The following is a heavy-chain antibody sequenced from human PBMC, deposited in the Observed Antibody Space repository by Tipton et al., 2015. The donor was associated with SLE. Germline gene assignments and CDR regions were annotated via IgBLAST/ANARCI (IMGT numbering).Heavy chain of an antibody. CDR3: AREVVGADDAFDI. V-gene: IGHV4-61*01. D-gene: IGHD1-26*01. Sequence: TLSLTCTVSGGSISSSSYYWGWIRQPPGKGLEWIGYIYYSGSTNYNPSLKSRVTISVDTSKNQFSLKLSSVTAADTAVYYCAREVVGADDAFDIWGQGTMVTVSS. J-gene: IGHJ3*02. CDR2: IYYSGST. CDR1: GGSISSSSYY.